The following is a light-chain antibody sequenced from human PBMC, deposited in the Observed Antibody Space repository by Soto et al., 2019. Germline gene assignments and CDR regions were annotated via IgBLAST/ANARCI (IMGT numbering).Light chain of an antibody. CDR2: AAS. Sequence: DIQMTQSPSSLSASVGDRFTITFLASQDLSSWLAWYQQKPGKAPKLLISAASSLQSGVPSRFSGSGSGTDFTLTIRSLQPEDFATYYCQQPISFPITFGQGTRLEIK. CDR1: QDLSSW. CDR3: QQPISFPIT. V-gene: IGKV1D-12*01. J-gene: IGKJ5*01.